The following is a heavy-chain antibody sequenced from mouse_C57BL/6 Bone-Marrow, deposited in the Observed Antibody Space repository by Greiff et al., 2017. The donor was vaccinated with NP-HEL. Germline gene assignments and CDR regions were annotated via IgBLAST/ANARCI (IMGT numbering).Heavy chain of an antibody. CDR2: INPNNGGT. V-gene: IGHV1-26*01. Sequence: EVQLQQSGPELVKPGASVKISCKASGYTFTDYYMNWVKQSHGKSLEWIGDINPNNGGTSYNQKFKGKATLTVDKSSSTAYMELRSLTSEDSAVYYCARGDYDVRVWYFDVWGTGTTVTVSS. J-gene: IGHJ1*03. CDR3: ARGDYDVRVWYFDV. D-gene: IGHD2-4*01. CDR1: GYTFTDYY.